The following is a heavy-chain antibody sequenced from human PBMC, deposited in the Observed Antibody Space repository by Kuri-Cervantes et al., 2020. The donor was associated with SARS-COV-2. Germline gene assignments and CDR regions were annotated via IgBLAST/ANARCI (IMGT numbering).Heavy chain of an antibody. D-gene: IGHD2-2*01. CDR3: ARAPPPASPRGGMDV. CDR1: DGSFSGYY. Sequence: LRLTCAPKDGSFSGYYWSWLRQAPGKGLVWVSYISSSGSTIYYADSVKGRFTISRDNAKNSLYLQMNSLRAENTAVYYCARAPPPASPRGGMDVWGQGTTVTVSS. V-gene: IGHV3-11*01. J-gene: IGHJ6*02. CDR2: ISSSGSTI.